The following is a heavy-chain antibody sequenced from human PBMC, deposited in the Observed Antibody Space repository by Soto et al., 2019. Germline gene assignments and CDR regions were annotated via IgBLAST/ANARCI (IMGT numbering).Heavy chain of an antibody. Sequence: GGSLRLSCAASGFTFSSYAMHWVRQAPGKGLEWVAVISYDGSNKYYADSVKGRFTISRDNSKKTLYLQMTSLRAEDTAVYYCARDRLAAVVGGKYFQHWGQGTLVTVSS. J-gene: IGHJ1*01. D-gene: IGHD3-22*01. CDR3: ARDRLAAVVGGKYFQH. CDR1: GFTFSSYA. V-gene: IGHV3-30-3*01. CDR2: ISYDGSNK.